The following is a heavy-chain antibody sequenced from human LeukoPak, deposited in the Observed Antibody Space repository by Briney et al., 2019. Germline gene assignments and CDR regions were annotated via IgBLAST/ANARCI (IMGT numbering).Heavy chain of an antibody. V-gene: IGHV3-23*01. D-gene: IGHD1-1*01. CDR3: ANKRTVFDY. Sequence: GGSLRLSCAASGFTFSSDAMSWVRQAPGKGLEWVSAISGSGGSTYYADSVKGRFIISRDNSKNTLYLQMNSLRAEGTAVYYCANKRTVFDYWGQGTLVTVSS. CDR1: GFTFSSDA. J-gene: IGHJ4*02. CDR2: ISGSGGST.